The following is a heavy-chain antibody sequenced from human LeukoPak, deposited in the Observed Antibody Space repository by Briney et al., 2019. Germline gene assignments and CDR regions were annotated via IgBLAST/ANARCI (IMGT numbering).Heavy chain of an antibody. Sequence: GGSLRLSCAASEFTFGNYWMSWVRQVPGKGPEWVANIRQDGNEFYYVDSVKGRFTISRDNAKNSLYLQMNSLRAEDTAVYYCAKVDYGENWFDLWGQGTLVTVSS. V-gene: IGHV3-7*01. D-gene: IGHD4-17*01. CDR1: EFTFGNYW. CDR3: AKVDYGENWFDL. J-gene: IGHJ5*02. CDR2: IRQDGNEF.